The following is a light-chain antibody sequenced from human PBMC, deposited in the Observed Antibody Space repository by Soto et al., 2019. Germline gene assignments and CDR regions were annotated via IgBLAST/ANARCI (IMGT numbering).Light chain of an antibody. V-gene: IGLV2-14*02. J-gene: IGLJ3*02. CDR3: SSLTTSDTWV. Sequence: QSALTQPASVSGSPGQSITISCTGGSTDVGSYNRVSWYRQLPGKAPQLMIYEVSNRPSGVSNRFSGSKSGNTASLTISGLQAEDVADYFCSSLTTSDTWVIGGGTKLTVL. CDR2: EVS. CDR1: STDVGSYNR.